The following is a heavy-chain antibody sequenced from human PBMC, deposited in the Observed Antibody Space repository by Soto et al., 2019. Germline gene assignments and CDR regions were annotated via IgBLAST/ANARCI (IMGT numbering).Heavy chain of an antibody. V-gene: IGHV3-30*18. J-gene: IGHJ4*02. CDR1: GFTFSSFG. D-gene: IGHD5-18*01. CDR3: AKGLSVIQEWIIDGH. CDR2: ISYDGSNK. Sequence: GGSLRLSCAASGFTFSSFGMHWVRQAPGKGLEWVAVISYDGSNKYYADSVEGRFTISRDNSKNTLYLQMDSLRAEDTAMYYCAKGLSVIQEWIIDGHWGQGTQVTVSS.